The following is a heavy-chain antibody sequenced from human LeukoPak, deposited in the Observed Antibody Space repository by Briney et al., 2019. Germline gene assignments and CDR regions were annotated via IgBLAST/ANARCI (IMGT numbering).Heavy chain of an antibody. CDR3: AGATIIAVAGNY. Sequence: PGGSLRLSCAASGFTFSSYSMNWVRQAPGKGLEWVSSISSSSSYIYYADSVKGRFTISRDNAKNSLYLQMNSLRAEDTAVYYCAGATIIAVAGNYWGQGTLVTVSS. CDR2: ISSSSSYI. J-gene: IGHJ4*02. D-gene: IGHD6-19*01. CDR1: GFTFSSYS. V-gene: IGHV3-21*01.